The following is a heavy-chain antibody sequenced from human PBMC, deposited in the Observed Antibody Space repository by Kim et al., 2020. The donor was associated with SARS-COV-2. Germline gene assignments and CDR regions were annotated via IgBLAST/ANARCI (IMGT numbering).Heavy chain of an antibody. J-gene: IGHJ6*02. CDR3: AKARTTMIVVVIITGYYYGMDV. CDR2: ISGSGGST. V-gene: IGHV3-23*01. D-gene: IGHD3-22*01. CDR1: GFTFSSYA. Sequence: GGSLRLSCAASGFTFSSYAMSWVRQAPGKGLEWVSAISGSGGSTYYADSVKGRFTISRDNSKNTLYLQMNSLRAEDTAVYYCAKARTTMIVVVIITGYYYGMDVWGQGTTVTVSS.